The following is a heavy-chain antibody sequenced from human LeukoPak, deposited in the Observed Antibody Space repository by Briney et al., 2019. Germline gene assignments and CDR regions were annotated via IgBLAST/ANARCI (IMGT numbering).Heavy chain of an antibody. Sequence: SETLSLTCIVSGGSISSSIYYWSWIRQPPGKGLEWIGYIYYSGSTNYNPSLKSRVTISVDTSKNQFSLKLSSVTAADTAVYYCAREGEAARAFDYWGQGTLVTVSS. CDR1: GGSISSSIYY. CDR2: IYYSGST. CDR3: AREGEAARAFDY. V-gene: IGHV4-61*01. J-gene: IGHJ4*02. D-gene: IGHD6-6*01.